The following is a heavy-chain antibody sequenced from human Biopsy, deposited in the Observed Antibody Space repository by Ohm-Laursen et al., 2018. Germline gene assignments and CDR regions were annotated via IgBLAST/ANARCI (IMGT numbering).Heavy chain of an antibody. Sequence: ASVKVSCKASGYTFTNYNVNWARQAPGQGLEWMGWMNPNSGNTGYAQKFQGRVTMTRNTSISTAYMELSSLTSVDTAVYYCARDFNYDGGGSFNFDYWGQGTLVTVSS. CDR3: ARDFNYDGGGSFNFDY. CDR1: GYTFTNYN. V-gene: IGHV1-8*01. D-gene: IGHD3-22*01. CDR2: MNPNSGNT. J-gene: IGHJ4*02.